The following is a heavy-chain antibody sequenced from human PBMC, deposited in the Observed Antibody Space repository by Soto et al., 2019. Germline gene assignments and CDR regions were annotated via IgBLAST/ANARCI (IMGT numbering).Heavy chain of an antibody. Sequence: SENLSLTCTVSGGSVSSGAYYWTWIRQRPGKGLEWIGYIYYSGSTYYSPSLKSRLSISLDTSKNQFSLRLSSVTAADTAMYYCARARLRAVYAFDISGQGTIVTVSS. V-gene: IGHV4-31*03. J-gene: IGHJ3*02. CDR2: IYYSGST. CDR1: GGSVSSGAYY. D-gene: IGHD5-12*01. CDR3: ARARLRAVYAFDI.